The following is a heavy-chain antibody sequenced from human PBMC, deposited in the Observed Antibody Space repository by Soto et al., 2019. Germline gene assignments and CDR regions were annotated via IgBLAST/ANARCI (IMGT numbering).Heavy chain of an antibody. CDR1: GFTFSSYA. J-gene: IGHJ2*01. V-gene: IGHV3-64D*08. Sequence: EVQLVESGGGLVQPGGSLRLSCSASGFTFSSYAMHWVRQAPGKGLEYVSAISSNGGSTYYADSVKGRFTISRDNSKNTLYLQMSSLRAEDTAVYYCVKDSSRVGVVNWYFDLWGRGTLVTVSS. D-gene: IGHD1-26*01. CDR2: ISSNGGST. CDR3: VKDSSRVGVVNWYFDL.